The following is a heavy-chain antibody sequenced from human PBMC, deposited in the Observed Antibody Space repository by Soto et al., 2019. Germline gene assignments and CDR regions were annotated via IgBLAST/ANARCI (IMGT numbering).Heavy chain of an antibody. D-gene: IGHD1-26*01. Sequence: GSLRLSCAASGFTFSIYSLNWVRQAPGKGLEWVSYISSSSTTIDYADSVKGRFTISRDDAKNSLYLQMNSLRAEDTAVYYCGALKSYYYYMDVWGKGTTVTVSS. CDR1: GFTFSIYS. CDR2: ISSSSTTI. V-gene: IGHV3-48*01. CDR3: GALKSYYYYMDV. J-gene: IGHJ6*03.